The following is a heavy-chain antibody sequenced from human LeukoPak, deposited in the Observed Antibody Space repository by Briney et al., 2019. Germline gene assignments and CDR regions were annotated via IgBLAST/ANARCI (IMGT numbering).Heavy chain of an antibody. CDR3: ARYTAMVAFHAHGFDI. D-gene: IGHD5-18*01. V-gene: IGHV4-59*01. J-gene: IGHJ3*02. CDR2: IYYSGST. CDR1: GGSISSYY. Sequence: SETLSLACTVSGGSISSYYWNWVRQPPGKGLEWIGYIYYSGSTNYNPSLKSRVTISVDMSKNQFSLKLRSVTAADTAIYYCARYTAMVAFHAHGFDIWGQGTVVTVSS.